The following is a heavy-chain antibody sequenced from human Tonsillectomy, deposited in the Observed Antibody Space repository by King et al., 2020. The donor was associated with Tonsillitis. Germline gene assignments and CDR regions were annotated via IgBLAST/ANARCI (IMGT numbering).Heavy chain of an antibody. V-gene: IGHV1-69*01. CDR3: ARDPGTVAAYYYYGMDV. CDR1: GGTFSSYT. J-gene: IGHJ6*02. Sequence: QLVQSGAEVKKPGSSVKVSCKASGGTFSSYTISWVRQAPGQGLEWMGGIIPIFGTANYAQKFQGRVTITADESTSTAYMELSSLRSEDTAVYYCARDPGTVAAYYYYGMDVWGQGTTVTVSS. D-gene: IGHD2-15*01. CDR2: IIPIFGTA.